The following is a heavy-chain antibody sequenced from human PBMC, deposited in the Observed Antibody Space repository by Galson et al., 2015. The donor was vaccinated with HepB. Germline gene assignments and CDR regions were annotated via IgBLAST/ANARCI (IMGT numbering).Heavy chain of an antibody. V-gene: IGHV4-4*02. CDR3: ARVGVRYSYGQRIISLDY. CDR2: IYHSGST. J-gene: IGHJ4*02. CDR1: GGSISSSNW. D-gene: IGHD5-18*01. Sequence: LSLTCAVSGGSISSSNWWSWVRQPPGKGLEWIGEIYHSGSTNYNPSLKSRVTISVDKSKNQFSLKLSSVTAADTAVYYCARVGVRYSYGQRIISLDYWGQGTLVTVSS.